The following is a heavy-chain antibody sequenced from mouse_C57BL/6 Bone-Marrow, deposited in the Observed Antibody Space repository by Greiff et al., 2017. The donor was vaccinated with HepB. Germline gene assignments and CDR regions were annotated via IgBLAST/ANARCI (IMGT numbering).Heavy chain of an antibody. CDR3: ARSPITYYYGSSYWYFDV. D-gene: IGHD1-1*01. CDR2: IDPEDGET. V-gene: IGHV14-2*01. Sequence: SGAELVKPGASVKLSCTASGFNIKDYYMHWVKQRTEQGLEWIGRIDPEDGETKYAPKFQGKATITADTSSNTAYLQLSSLTSEDTAVYYCARSPITYYYGSSYWYFDVWGTGTTVTVSS. CDR1: GFNIKDYY. J-gene: IGHJ1*03.